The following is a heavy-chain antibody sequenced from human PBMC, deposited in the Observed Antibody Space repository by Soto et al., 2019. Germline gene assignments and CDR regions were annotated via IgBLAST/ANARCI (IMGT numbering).Heavy chain of an antibody. J-gene: IGHJ4*02. CDR3: AREGWLRGVGYFDY. D-gene: IGHD5-12*01. Sequence: GGSLRLSCAASGFTFSSYSMNWVRQAPGKGLEWVSSISSSSSYIYYADSVKGRFTISRDNAKNSLYLQMNSLRAEDTAVYYCAREGWLRGVGYFDYWGQGTLVTVSS. V-gene: IGHV3-21*01. CDR2: ISSSSSYI. CDR1: GFTFSSYS.